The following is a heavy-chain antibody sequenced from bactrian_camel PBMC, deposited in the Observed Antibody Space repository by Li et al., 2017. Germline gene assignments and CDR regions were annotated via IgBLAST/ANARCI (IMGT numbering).Heavy chain of an antibody. D-gene: IGHD6*01. Sequence: HVQLVESGGGSVQAGGSLKLSCAASGTGDGSELKCRAWFRQAPGEEREGVAIIYPGGGSTGYADSVKGRFTISQDNAKNTVYLQMNNLKPEDTAMYYCAADLPYGGSCTTKFLYQYNYRGQGTQVTVS. V-gene: IGHV3S54*01. CDR3: AADLPYGGSCTTKFLYQYNY. J-gene: IGHJ4*01. CDR1: GTGDGSELKC. CDR2: IYPGGGST.